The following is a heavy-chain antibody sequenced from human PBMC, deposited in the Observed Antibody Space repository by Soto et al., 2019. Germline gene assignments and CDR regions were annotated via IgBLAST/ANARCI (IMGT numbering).Heavy chain of an antibody. Sequence: GGSLRLSCAASGFTFSSYGMHWVRQAPGKGLEWVVVISYDGSNKYYADSVKGRFTISRDNSKNTLYLQMNSLRAEDTAVYYCAKDQLDIVVVVAATYYYGMDVWGQGTTVTVSS. V-gene: IGHV3-30*18. J-gene: IGHJ6*02. CDR1: GFTFSSYG. D-gene: IGHD2-15*01. CDR2: ISYDGSNK. CDR3: AKDQLDIVVVVAATYYYGMDV.